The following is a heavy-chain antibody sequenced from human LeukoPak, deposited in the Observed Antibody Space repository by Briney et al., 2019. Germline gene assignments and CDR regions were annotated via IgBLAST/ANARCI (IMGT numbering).Heavy chain of an antibody. V-gene: IGHV3-30-3*01. CDR2: ISYDGSNK. J-gene: IGHJ4*02. D-gene: IGHD5-12*01. Sequence: GGSLRLSCAASGFTFSSYAMHWVRQAPGKGLEWVAVISYDGSNKYYADSVKGRFTISRDNSKNTLYLQMNSLRAEDTAMYYCARDYEQSFDYWGQGTLVTVSS. CDR3: ARDYEQSFDY. CDR1: GFTFSSYA.